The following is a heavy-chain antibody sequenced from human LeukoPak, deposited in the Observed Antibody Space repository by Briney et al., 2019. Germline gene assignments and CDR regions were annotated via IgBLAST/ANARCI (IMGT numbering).Heavy chain of an antibody. CDR3: ARGGSSYALDY. CDR2: IYPGDSDT. J-gene: IGHJ4*02. Sequence: GESLRISCKGSGYSFTNYWTGWVRQMPGRGLEWIGIIYPGDSDTRYSPSFQGQVTMSTDKSISTAYLQWSSLKASDTAMYFCARGGSSYALDYWGQGTLVTVSS. D-gene: IGHD5-18*01. CDR1: GYSFTNYW. V-gene: IGHV5-51*01.